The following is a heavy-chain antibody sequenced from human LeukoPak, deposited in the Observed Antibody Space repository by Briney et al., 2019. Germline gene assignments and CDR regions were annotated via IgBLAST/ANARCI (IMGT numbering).Heavy chain of an antibody. V-gene: IGHV1-8*01. Sequence: ASVKVSCKASGYTFTSYDINWVRQATGQGLEWMGWMNPNSGNTGYAQRFQGRVTMTRNTSISTAYMELSSLRSEDAAVYYCARGADYYDSSGSQFDYWGQGTLVTVSS. J-gene: IGHJ4*02. CDR1: GYTFTSYD. D-gene: IGHD3-22*01. CDR3: ARGADYYDSSGSQFDY. CDR2: MNPNSGNT.